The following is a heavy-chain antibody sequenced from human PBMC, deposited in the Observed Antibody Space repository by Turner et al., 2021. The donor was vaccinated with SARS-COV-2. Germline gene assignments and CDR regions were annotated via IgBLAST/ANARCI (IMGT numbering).Heavy chain of an antibody. Sequence: QLVQSGAEVKNPGTSVNGSSMVPVYILPELSMHWVRQATGKSLERMGCFVPEDGETIYTHEFQGRITMTENTSTDTAFMELSSLRSEDTAVYYCTTSSAVAGTPKFYYYYYSIDVWSQGTTVTVSS. CDR2: FVPEDGET. V-gene: IGHV1-24*01. CDR3: TTSSAVAGTPKFYYYYYSIDV. D-gene: IGHD6-19*01. CDR1: VYILPELS. J-gene: IGHJ6*02.